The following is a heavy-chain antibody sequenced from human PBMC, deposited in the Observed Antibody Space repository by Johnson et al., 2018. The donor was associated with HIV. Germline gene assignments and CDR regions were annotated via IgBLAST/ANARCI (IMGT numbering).Heavy chain of an antibody. CDR3: ARERNMIVVDDDAFDI. CDR2: ISGSGGST. Sequence: MLLVESGGGLVQPGGSLRLSCAASGFTFSSYAMSWVRQAPGKGLEWVSAISGSGGSTYYADSVQGRFTISRDNSKNTLYLQMNSLRAEDTAVYYCARERNMIVVDDDAFDIWGQGTMVTVSS. D-gene: IGHD3-22*01. J-gene: IGHJ3*02. V-gene: IGHV3-23*04. CDR1: GFTFSSYA.